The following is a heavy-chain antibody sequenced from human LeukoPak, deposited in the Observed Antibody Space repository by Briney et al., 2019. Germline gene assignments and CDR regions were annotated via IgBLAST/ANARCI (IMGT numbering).Heavy chain of an antibody. V-gene: IGHV3-30*02. J-gene: IGHJ6*02. CDR3: AKVPTTVTFYYYYYGMDV. CDR2: IRYDGSNK. D-gene: IGHD4-17*01. CDR1: GFTFSSYG. Sequence: PGGSLRLSCAASGFTFSSYGMHCVRQAPGEGLEGVAFIRYDGSNKYYADSVKGRFTISRDNSKNTPYLQMNSLRAEDTAVYYCAKVPTTVTFYYYYYGMDVWGQGTTVTVSS.